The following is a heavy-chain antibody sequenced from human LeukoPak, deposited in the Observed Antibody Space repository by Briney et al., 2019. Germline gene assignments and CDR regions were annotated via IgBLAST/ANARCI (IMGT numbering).Heavy chain of an antibody. CDR2: TNNDGSAT. CDR3: ARGNAGLDY. Sequence: GGSLRLSCAASGFTFSSYWMHWVRQAPGKGLVWVSFTNNDGSATNYADSVKGRFTISRDNAKNTLYLQMNSLSAEDTAVYYCARGNAGLDYWGQGTVVTVSS. V-gene: IGHV3-74*01. CDR1: GFTFSSYW. D-gene: IGHD2-2*01. J-gene: IGHJ4*02.